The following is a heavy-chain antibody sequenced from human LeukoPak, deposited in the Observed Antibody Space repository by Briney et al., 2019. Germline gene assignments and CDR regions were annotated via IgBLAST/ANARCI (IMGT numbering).Heavy chain of an antibody. J-gene: IGHJ4*02. CDR1: GFSFRNYA. V-gene: IGHV3-30*14. CDR3: ARGFDQSFDY. CDR2: ISYDGAKQ. D-gene: IGHD3-9*01. Sequence: GGSLRLSCAASGFSFRNYAVNWVRQAPGKGLEWVAVISYDGAKQYFADSVKGRFTISRDNSKNTLYLQMNSLRAEDTAVYYCARGFDQSFDYWGQGTLVTVSS.